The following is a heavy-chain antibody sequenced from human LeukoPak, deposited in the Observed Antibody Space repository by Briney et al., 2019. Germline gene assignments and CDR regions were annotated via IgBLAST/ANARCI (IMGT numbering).Heavy chain of an antibody. D-gene: IGHD6-19*01. CDR1: GYTFTGYY. CDR2: INPNSGGT. V-gene: IGHV1-2*02. CDR3: ARGPSSGWSNFPHN. Sequence: ASVKVSCKASGYTFTGYYMHWVRQAPGQGLEWMGWINPNSGGTNYAQKFQGSVTMTRDTSISTAYMELSRLRSDDTAVYYCARGPSSGWSNFPHNWGQGTLVTVSS. J-gene: IGHJ4*02.